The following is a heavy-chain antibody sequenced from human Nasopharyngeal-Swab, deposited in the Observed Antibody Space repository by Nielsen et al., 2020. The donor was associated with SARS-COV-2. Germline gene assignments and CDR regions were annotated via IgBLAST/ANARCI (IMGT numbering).Heavy chain of an antibody. D-gene: IGHD1-1*01. V-gene: IGHV1-69*06. CDR3: AVTPGYITDYYFDY. CDR2: IIPIFGTA. J-gene: IGHJ4*02. Sequence: WVRQAPGQGLEWMGGIIPIFGTANYAQKFQGRVTITADKSTSTAYMELSSLRSEDTAVYYCAVTPGYITDYYFDYWGQGTPVTVSS.